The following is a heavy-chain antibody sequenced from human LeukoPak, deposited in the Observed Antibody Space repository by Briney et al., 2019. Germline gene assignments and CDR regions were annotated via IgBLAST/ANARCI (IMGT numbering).Heavy chain of an antibody. CDR3: ARDNPPDFLLRYYYGMDV. J-gene: IGHJ6*02. V-gene: IGHV3-48*01. CDR2: ISSSSSTI. D-gene: IGHD2/OR15-2a*01. Sequence: GGSLRLSCAASGFTFSSYSMNWVRQAPGKGLEWVSYISSSSSTIYYADSVKGRFTISRDNAKNSLYLQMNSLRAEDTAVYYCARDNPPDFLLRYYYGMDVWGQGTTVTVSS. CDR1: GFTFSSYS.